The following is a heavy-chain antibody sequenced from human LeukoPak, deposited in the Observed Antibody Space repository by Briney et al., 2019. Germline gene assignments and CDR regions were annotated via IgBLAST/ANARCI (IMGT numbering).Heavy chain of an antibody. CDR1: GGSISSYY. Sequence: SETLSLTCTVSGGSISSYYWSWIRQPAGKGLEWIGRIYTSGTTNYNPSLRSRVTMSVDTSKNQFSLKLSSVTAADTAVYYCARGPNVVVTAIPIDHWGQGILVTVSS. CDR2: IYTSGTT. V-gene: IGHV4-4*07. J-gene: IGHJ4*02. D-gene: IGHD2-21*02. CDR3: ARGPNVVVTAIPIDH.